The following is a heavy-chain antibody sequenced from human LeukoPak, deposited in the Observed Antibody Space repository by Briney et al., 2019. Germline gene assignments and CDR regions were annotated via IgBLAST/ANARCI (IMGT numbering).Heavy chain of an antibody. J-gene: IGHJ6*03. Sequence: PGGSLRLSCAASGFTFSSYAMSWVRQAPGKGLEWVSAISGSGGSTYYADSVKGRFTISRDNSKNTLYLQMNGLRAEDTAVYYCARETYYYDSSGSEDYYYMDVWGKGTTVTVSS. CDR3: ARETYYYDSSGSEDYYYMDV. CDR1: GFTFSSYA. D-gene: IGHD3-22*01. V-gene: IGHV3-23*01. CDR2: ISGSGGST.